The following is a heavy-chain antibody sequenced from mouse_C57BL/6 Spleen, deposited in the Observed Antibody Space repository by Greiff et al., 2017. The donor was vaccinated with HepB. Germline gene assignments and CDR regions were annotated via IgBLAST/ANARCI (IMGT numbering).Heavy chain of an antibody. CDR2: ISYDGSN. J-gene: IGHJ3*01. CDR3: ARGAYDYAFAY. CDR1: GYSITSGYY. V-gene: IGHV3-6*01. D-gene: IGHD2-4*01. Sequence: VQLQQSGPGLVKPSQSLSLTCSVTGYSITSGYYWNWIRQFPGNKLEWMGYISYDGSNNYNPSLKNRISITRDTSKNQFFLKLNSVTTEDTATYDCARGAYDYAFAYWGQGTLVTVSA.